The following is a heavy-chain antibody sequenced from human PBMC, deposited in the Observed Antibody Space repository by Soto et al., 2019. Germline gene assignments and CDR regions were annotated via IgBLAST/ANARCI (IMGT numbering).Heavy chain of an antibody. D-gene: IGHD6-6*01. CDR2: INPNSGGT. CDR3: ASTLAARLRGDAFDI. CDR1: GYTFTGCS. Sequence: ASVRVYCTASGYTFTGCSMHWVRPAPGQGLEWMGWINPNSGGTNYAQKFQGGVTMTRDTSISTAYMELSRLRSDDTAVYYCASTLAARLRGDAFDIWGQGTMVTVSS. J-gene: IGHJ3*02. V-gene: IGHV1-2*02.